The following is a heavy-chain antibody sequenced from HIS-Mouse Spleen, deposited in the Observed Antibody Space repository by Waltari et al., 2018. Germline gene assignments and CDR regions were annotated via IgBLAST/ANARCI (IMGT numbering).Heavy chain of an antibody. J-gene: IGHJ4*02. CDR1: GGTFSSYA. Sequence: QVQLVQSGAEVKKPGSSVKVSCKASGGTFSSYAISWVRQAPGQGLEWMGGIHPTFGTANYAQKFQGRVTITADESTSTAYMELSSLRSEDTAVYYCAQRAAPYGDITLWYFDYWGQGTLVTVSS. CDR3: AQRAAPYGDITLWYFDY. V-gene: IGHV1-69*01. D-gene: IGHD4-17*01. CDR2: IHPTFGTA.